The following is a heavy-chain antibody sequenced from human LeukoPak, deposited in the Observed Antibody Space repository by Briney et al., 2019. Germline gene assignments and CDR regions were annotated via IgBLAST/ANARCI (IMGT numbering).Heavy chain of an antibody. V-gene: IGHV3-23*01. Sequence: GGSLRLSCAVSGFTFNNYAMSWVRQAPGKGLEWVSVISTSGDGTYYADSVKGRFTISRDVSKSTLYLQMNSLRAEDTAVYYCTRGYAYAFGYFDLWGRGTLVIVSS. CDR2: ISTSGDGT. CDR1: GFTFNNYA. D-gene: IGHD3-16*01. CDR3: TRGYAYAFGYFDL. J-gene: IGHJ2*01.